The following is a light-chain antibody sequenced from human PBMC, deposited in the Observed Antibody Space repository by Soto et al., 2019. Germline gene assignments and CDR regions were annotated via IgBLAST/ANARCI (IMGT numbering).Light chain of an antibody. V-gene: IGKV1-9*01. Sequence: DIQLTQSPSFLFASVGDRVTITCRASQGISTSLAWYQQNPGKAPKLLISGASTLQSGVPSRFSGSGSGTELNVTISSLQPEDLATHHCQHLNSYSSITFGQGTRLEIK. CDR1: QGISTS. J-gene: IGKJ5*01. CDR3: QHLNSYSSIT. CDR2: GAS.